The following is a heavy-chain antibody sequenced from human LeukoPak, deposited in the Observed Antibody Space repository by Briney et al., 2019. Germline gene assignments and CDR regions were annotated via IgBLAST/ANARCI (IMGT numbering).Heavy chain of an antibody. CDR1: GGSISSGSYY. Sequence: SQTLSLTCTVSGGSISSGSYYWSWIRQPAGKGLEWIGRIYTSGSTNYNPSLKSRVTISVDTSKNQFSLKLSSVTAADTAVYYCAREGREYCSSTSCYFPIPRFDPWGQRTLVTVSS. CDR3: AREGREYCSSTSCYFPIPRFDP. J-gene: IGHJ5*02. CDR2: IYTSGST. D-gene: IGHD2-2*01. V-gene: IGHV4-61*02.